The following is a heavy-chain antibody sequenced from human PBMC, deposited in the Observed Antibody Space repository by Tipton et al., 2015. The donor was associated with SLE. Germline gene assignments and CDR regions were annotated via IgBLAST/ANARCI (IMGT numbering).Heavy chain of an antibody. D-gene: IGHD3-3*01. V-gene: IGHV3-21*01. CDR2: ISSTSSYI. CDR3: ARHYEFWSALWV. J-gene: IGHJ6*02. CDR1: GFTFSSYS. Sequence: SLRLSCAASGFTFSSYSMNWVRQAPGKGLEWVSSISSTSSYIYYADSVKGRFTISRDNAKISLYLQMNSLRAEDTAVYYCARHYEFWSALWVWGQGSTFTVSS.